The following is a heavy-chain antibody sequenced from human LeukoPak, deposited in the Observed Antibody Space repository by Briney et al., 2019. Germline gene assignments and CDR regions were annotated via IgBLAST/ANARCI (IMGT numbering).Heavy chain of an antibody. D-gene: IGHD3-9*01. V-gene: IGHV3-11*01. J-gene: IGHJ5*02. CDR1: GFTFSDYY. CDR3: AKTLGDYDILTDTFNWFDP. Sequence: GGSLRLSCAASGFTFSDYYMSWIRQAPGKGLEWVSYISGSGSTIYYADSVKGRFTISRDNAKNSLYLQMNSLRAEDTAVYYRAKTLGDYDILTDTFNWFDPWGQGTLVTVSS. CDR2: ISGSGSTI.